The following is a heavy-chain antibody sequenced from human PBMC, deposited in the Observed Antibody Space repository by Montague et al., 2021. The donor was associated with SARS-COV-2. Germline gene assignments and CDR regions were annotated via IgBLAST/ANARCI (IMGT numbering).Heavy chain of an antibody. V-gene: IGHV4-59*08. CDR3: VRQPHYDGLNGPPDF. CDR2: VLYNKGT. Sequence: SETLSLTCTVSGVSVTDYYWSWIRQPPGKGLEWVGDVLYNKGTNFNPSLKSRVAISVDTSKNQFSLRLTSVTAADTAFYHCVRQPHYDGLNGPPDFWDQGALVTVSS. J-gene: IGHJ4*02. CDR1: GVSVTDYY. D-gene: IGHD3-9*01.